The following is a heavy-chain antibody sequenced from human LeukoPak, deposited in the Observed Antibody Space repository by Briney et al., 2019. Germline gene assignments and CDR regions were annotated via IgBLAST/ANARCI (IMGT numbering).Heavy chain of an antibody. V-gene: IGHV3-30*03. CDR2: ISYDGSNI. CDR3: ARDLRKLRYFDY. D-gene: IGHD1-26*01. Sequence: GSLRLSCTASGFTFSNCGMHWVRQAPGKGLEWVAVISYDGSNIYYADSVKGRFTISRDNSKNTLYLQMNSLRAEDTAFYYCARDLRKLRYFDYWGQGTLVTVSS. J-gene: IGHJ4*02. CDR1: GFTFSNCG.